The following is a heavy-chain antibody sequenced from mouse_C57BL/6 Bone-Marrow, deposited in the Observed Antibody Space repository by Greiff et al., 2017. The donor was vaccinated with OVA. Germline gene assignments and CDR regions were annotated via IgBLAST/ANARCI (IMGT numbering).Heavy chain of an antibody. Sequence: EVQLVESGGGLVQPKGSLKLSCAASGFSFNTYAMNWVRQAPGKGSEWVARIRSKSNNYATYYADSVKDRFTISRDDSESMLYLQMNNLKTEDTAMYYCVSPYDGSTWDYWGQGTSVTVSS. CDR1: GFSFNTYA. D-gene: IGHD2-3*01. J-gene: IGHJ4*01. CDR2: IRSKSNNYAT. V-gene: IGHV10-1*01. CDR3: VSPYDGSTWDY.